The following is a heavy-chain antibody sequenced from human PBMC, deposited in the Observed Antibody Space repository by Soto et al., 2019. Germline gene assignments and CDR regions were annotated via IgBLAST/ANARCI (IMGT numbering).Heavy chain of an antibody. CDR3: AKDEAVVVTYFDY. J-gene: IGHJ4*02. Sequence: GGFLRLSCAASGFTFSSYAMSWVRQAPGKGLEWVSAISGSGGSTYYADSVKGRFTISRDNSKNTLYLQMNSLRAEDTAVYYCAKDEAVVVTYFDYWGQGTLATVSS. CDR2: ISGSGGST. D-gene: IGHD3-22*01. CDR1: GFTFSSYA. V-gene: IGHV3-23*01.